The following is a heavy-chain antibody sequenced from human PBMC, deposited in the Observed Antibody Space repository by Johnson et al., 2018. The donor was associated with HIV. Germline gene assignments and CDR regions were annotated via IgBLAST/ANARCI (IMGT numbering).Heavy chain of an antibody. Sequence: QVQLVESGGGVVQPGGSLRLSCAASGFTFSSYGMHWVRQAPGKGLEWVAFIRYAGSNKYYADSVKGRFTISRDNSKNTLYLQMNSLRAEDTAVYYCAKDMRQWELLDAFDIWGQGTMVTVSS. CDR1: GFTFSSYG. CDR2: IRYAGSNK. V-gene: IGHV3-30*02. J-gene: IGHJ3*02. CDR3: AKDMRQWELLDAFDI. D-gene: IGHD1-26*01.